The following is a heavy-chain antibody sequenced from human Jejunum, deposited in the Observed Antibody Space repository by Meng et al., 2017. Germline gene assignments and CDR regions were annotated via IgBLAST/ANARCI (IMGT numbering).Heavy chain of an antibody. J-gene: IGHJ4*02. Sequence: VPRQESGPGLVKPSETLSLTCSVSGDSLTSGNYFWSWIRQPAGRGLEWVGRIHTSGSTNYNPSLMNRVTISLDTSRNQFSLKMYSVTAADTAVFYCARELQKSAYNQYYFDNWGQGTLVTVSS. CDR3: ARELQKSAYNQYYFDN. CDR1: GDSLTSGNYF. D-gene: IGHD5-24*01. V-gene: IGHV4-61*02. CDR2: IHTSGST.